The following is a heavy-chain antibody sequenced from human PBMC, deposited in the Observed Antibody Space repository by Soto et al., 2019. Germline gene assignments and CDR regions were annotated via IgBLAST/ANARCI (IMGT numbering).Heavy chain of an antibody. CDR1: GGSISSGGYY. D-gene: IGHD6-13*01. CDR2: IYYSGST. Sequence: SSETLSLTCTVSGGSISSGGYYWSWIRQHPGKGLEWIGYIYYSGSTYYNPSLKSRVTISVDTSKNQFSLKLSSVTAADTAVYYCARTPTAGAAAGLDYWGQGTLVTVSS. J-gene: IGHJ4*02. CDR3: ARTPTAGAAAGLDY. V-gene: IGHV4-31*03.